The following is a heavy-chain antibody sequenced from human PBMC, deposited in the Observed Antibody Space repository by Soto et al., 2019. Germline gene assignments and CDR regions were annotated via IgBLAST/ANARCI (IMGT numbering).Heavy chain of an antibody. D-gene: IGHD5-12*01. CDR2: FYYDGRT. CDR3: ARRSHIVADTT. J-gene: IGHJ4*02. V-gene: IGHV4-39*02. CDR1: GASFSDANFY. Sequence: XATLSLSCIVSGASFSDANFYWVWIRQPPGEGLEWIGSFYYDGRTYYNASLKSRVTISVDTSKNHFSLMLTSVTAADTAVYYCARRSHIVADTTWGQGTLVTVS.